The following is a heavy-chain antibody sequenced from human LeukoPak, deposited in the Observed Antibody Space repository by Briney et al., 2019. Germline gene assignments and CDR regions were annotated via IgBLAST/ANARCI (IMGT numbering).Heavy chain of an antibody. Sequence: PSETLSLTCRVSSGSISSSSYYWRWIRQPAGKGLEWIGRIYTSGSTNYNPSLKSRVTISVDTSKNQFSLKLSSVTAADTAVYYCARDRLRWPKIDYWGQGTLVTVSS. D-gene: IGHD4-23*01. CDR2: IYTSGST. V-gene: IGHV4-61*02. CDR1: SGSISSSSYY. CDR3: ARDRLRWPKIDY. J-gene: IGHJ4*02.